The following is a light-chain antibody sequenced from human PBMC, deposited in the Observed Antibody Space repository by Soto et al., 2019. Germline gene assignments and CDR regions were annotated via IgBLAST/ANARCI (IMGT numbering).Light chain of an antibody. CDR1: SSNIGGNY. Sequence: VLTQPPSVSEAPGQKVTISCSGSSSNIGGNYVSWYQVVPRTAPKLLIYDNMKRHSGIPDRFSGSKSGTSATLGITELQIGDEAEYFCGTWDSSLGTVVFGGGTKVTVL. CDR3: GTWDSSLGTVV. J-gene: IGLJ2*01. CDR2: DNM. V-gene: IGLV1-51*01.